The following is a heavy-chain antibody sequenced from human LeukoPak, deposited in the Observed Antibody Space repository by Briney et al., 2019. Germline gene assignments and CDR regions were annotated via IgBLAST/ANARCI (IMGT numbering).Heavy chain of an antibody. V-gene: IGHV3-23*01. Sequence: AGGSLRLSCAASGFTFSSYFMSWVRQAPGKGLEWVSVISGSGGTTYYAVSVKGRFTISRDNSKNTLYLQMNSLRAEDTAVYYCAKDVPGGWWYFDLWGRGTLVTVSS. CDR1: GFTFSSYF. CDR3: AKDVPGGWWYFDL. CDR2: ISGSGGTT. J-gene: IGHJ2*01. D-gene: IGHD6-19*01.